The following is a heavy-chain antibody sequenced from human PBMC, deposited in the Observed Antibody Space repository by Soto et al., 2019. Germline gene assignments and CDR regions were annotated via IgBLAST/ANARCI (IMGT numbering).Heavy chain of an antibody. J-gene: IGHJ4*02. Sequence: SETLSLTGTVSVGSLRVVGCYWSWSPQPPGKGLEWIGYIYYSGSTNYKPSLKSRVTISVDTSKNQFSLKLSSVTAADTDVYYCARTWANYDFWSGYPYDFGYRGQGTLVTVSS. CDR1: VGSLRVVGCY. V-gene: IGHV4-61*08. D-gene: IGHD3-3*01. CDR2: IYYSGST. CDR3: ARTWANYDFWSGYPYDFGY.